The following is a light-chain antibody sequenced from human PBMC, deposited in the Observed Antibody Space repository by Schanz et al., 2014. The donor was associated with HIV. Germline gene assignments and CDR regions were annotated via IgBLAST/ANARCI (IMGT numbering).Light chain of an antibody. V-gene: IGLV1-44*01. Sequence: QSVLTQPPSASGTPGQRVTISCSGSSSNFRSNAVNWYQQLPGTAPKLLIYNTYHRPSGVPDRFSGSESGTSASLAITGLQAEDEADYYCQSFDNSLSGSVFGGGTKLTVL. J-gene: IGLJ3*02. CDR3: QSFDNSLSGSV. CDR1: SSNFRSNA. CDR2: NTY.